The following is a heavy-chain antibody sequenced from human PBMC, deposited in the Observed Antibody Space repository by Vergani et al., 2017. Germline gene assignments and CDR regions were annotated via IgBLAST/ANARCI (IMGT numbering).Heavy chain of an antibody. CDR3: ARAGGEAARRRFVWFDP. J-gene: IGHJ5*02. D-gene: IGHD6-6*01. CDR2: INHSGST. V-gene: IGHV4-34*01. CDR1: GGSFSGYY. Sequence: QVQLQQWGAGLLKPSETLSLTCAVYGGSFSGYYWSWIRQPPGKGLEWIGEINHSGSTNYNPSLKSRVTISVDTSKNQFSLKLSSVTAADTAVYYFARAGGEAARRRFVWFDPWGQGTLVTVSS.